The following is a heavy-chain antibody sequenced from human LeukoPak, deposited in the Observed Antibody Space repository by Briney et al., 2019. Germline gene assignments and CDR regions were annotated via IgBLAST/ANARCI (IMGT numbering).Heavy chain of an antibody. CDR2: IWYDGSNK. CDR3: ARDERYYDFWSGSTYYYMDV. CDR1: GFTFSSYG. V-gene: IGHV3-33*01. D-gene: IGHD3-3*01. Sequence: EGSLRLSCAASGFTFSSYGMHWVRQAPGKGLEWVAVIWYDGSNKYYADSVKGRFTISRDNSKNTLYLQMNSLRAEDTAVYYCARDERYYDFWSGSTYYYMDVWGKGTTVTVSS. J-gene: IGHJ6*03.